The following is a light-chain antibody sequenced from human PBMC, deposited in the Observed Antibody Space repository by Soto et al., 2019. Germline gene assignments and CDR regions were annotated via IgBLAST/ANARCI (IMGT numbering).Light chain of an antibody. CDR2: AAS. CDR1: QGIRND. V-gene: IGKV1-6*01. J-gene: IGKJ1*01. CDR3: LQDYNYPWT. Sequence: AIQLTQSPSSLSASVGDRVTITCRASQGIRNDLGWYQQKPGKAPKLLIYAASTLQSGVPSRFSGSGSGTDFTLTINSLQPEDFATYYCLQDYNYPWTFGQGTKVDIK.